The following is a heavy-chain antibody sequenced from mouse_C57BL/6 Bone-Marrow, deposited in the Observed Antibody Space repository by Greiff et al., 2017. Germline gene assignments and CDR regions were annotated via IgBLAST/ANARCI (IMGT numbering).Heavy chain of an antibody. D-gene: IGHD2-3*01. CDR2: ISDGGSYT. CDR1: GFTFSSYA. CDR3: ARDGYSFDY. V-gene: IGHV5-4*03. Sequence: EVKLVESGGGLVKPGGSLKLSCAASGFTFSSYAMSWVRQTPEKRLEWVATISDGGSYTYYPDNVKGRFTISRDNAKNNLYLQMSHLKSEDTAMYYCARDGYSFDYWGQGTTLTVSS. J-gene: IGHJ2*01.